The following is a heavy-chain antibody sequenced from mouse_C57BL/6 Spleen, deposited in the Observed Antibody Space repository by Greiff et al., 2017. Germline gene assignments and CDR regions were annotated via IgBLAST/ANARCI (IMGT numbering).Heavy chain of an antibody. CDR1: GYTFTDYN. Sequence: VHVKQSGPELVKPGASVKIPCKASGYTFTDYNMDWVKQSHGKSLEWIGDINPNNGGTIYNQKFKGKATLTVDKSSSTAYMELRSLTSEDTAVYYCARRDYDYGDYAMDYWGQGTSVTVSS. CDR2: INPNNGGT. J-gene: IGHJ4*01. V-gene: IGHV1-18*01. CDR3: ARRDYDYGDYAMDY. D-gene: IGHD2-4*01.